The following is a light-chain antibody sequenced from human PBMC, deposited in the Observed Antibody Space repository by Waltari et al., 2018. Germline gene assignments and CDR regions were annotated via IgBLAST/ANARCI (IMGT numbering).Light chain of an antibody. CDR2: DVS. V-gene: IGLV2-14*03. Sequence: QSALTQPASVSGSPGQSLTLSCPGTSSDAGGYNYVPWYQQHPGKAPKLMIYDVSNRPSGVSNRFSGSKSGNTASLTISGLQAEDEADYYCSSYTSSSGTDVVFGGGTKLTVL. CDR1: SSDAGGYNY. CDR3: SSYTSSSGTDVV. J-gene: IGLJ2*01.